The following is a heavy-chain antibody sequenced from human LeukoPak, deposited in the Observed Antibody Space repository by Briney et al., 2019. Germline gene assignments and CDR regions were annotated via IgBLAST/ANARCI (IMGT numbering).Heavy chain of an antibody. D-gene: IGHD2-2*01. CDR1: GGSFSGYY. V-gene: IGHV4-34*01. CDR3: ARFLSFAYNWFDP. CDR2: INHSGST. J-gene: IGHJ5*02. Sequence: SETLSLTCAVYGGSFSGYYWSWIRQPPGKGLEWIGEINHSGSTNYNPSLKSRVTISVDTSKNQFSLKLSSVIAADTAVYYCARFLSFAYNWFDPWGQGTLVTVSS.